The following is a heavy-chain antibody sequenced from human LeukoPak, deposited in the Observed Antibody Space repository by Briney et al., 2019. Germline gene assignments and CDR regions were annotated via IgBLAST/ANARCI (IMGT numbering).Heavy chain of an antibody. V-gene: IGHV4-4*07. J-gene: IGHJ5*02. D-gene: IGHD3-10*01. CDR1: GGSISSYY. Sequence: SETLSLTCTVSGGSISSYYWSWIRQPAGKGLEWIGRIYTSGSTNYNPSLKSRVTMSVDTSKNQFSLKPSSVTAADTAVYYCAGSMVRGVIISGVFDPWGQGTLVTVSS. CDR3: AGSMVRGVIISGVFDP. CDR2: IYTSGST.